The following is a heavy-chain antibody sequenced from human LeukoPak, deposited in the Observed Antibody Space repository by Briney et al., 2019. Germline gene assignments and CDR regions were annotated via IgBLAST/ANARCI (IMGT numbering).Heavy chain of an antibody. V-gene: IGHV3-23*01. CDR2: ISGSGGST. J-gene: IGHJ3*02. CDR1: GFTFSSYA. D-gene: IGHD2-2*01. Sequence: PGGSLRLSCAASGFTFSSYAMSWVRQAPGKGLEWVSAISGSGGSTYYADSVKGRFTISRDNSKNTLYLQMNSLRVEDTAVYYCAKDGQKDIVVVPAAMFAFDIWGQGTMVTVSS. CDR3: AKDGQKDIVVVPAAMFAFDI.